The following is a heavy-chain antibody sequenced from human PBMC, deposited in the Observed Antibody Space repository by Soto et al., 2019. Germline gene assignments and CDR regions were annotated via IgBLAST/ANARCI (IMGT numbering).Heavy chain of an antibody. D-gene: IGHD6-13*01. J-gene: IGHJ5*01. Sequence: PSETLSLTCTVSGGSISSSSYHWGWIRQPPGKGLEWIGSIDYSGTTFYNASLNSRVTISADTSKNQFSRKLSSVTAADTALYYCARRTNTAGGWFDSWGQGALVTVSS. CDR2: IDYSGTT. V-gene: IGHV4-39*01. CDR1: GGSISSSSYH. CDR3: ARRTNTAGGWFDS.